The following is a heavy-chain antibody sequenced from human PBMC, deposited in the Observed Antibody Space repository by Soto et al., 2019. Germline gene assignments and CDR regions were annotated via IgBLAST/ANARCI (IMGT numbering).Heavy chain of an antibody. CDR1: GFTFSSYA. J-gene: IGHJ4*02. CDR2: ISYDGSNK. V-gene: IGHV3-30-3*01. D-gene: IGHD6-6*01. Sequence: PGGSLRLSCAASGFTFSSYAMHWVRQAPGKGLEWVAVISYDGSNKYYADSVKGRFTISRDNSKNTLYLQMNSLRAEDTAVYYCARVYSSSSEYYFDYWGQGTLVTVSS. CDR3: ARVYSSSSEYYFDY.